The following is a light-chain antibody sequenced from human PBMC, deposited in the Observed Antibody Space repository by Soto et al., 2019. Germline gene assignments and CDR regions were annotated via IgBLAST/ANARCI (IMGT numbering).Light chain of an antibody. V-gene: IGKV1-9*01. Sequence: IQLTQSPSSLSASVGDRVTITCRASQDISSYFAWYQQKPGKAPKVLIYAASTLQNGVPPRFSGSGSGTDFTLTISSLQPEDFATYYCQQLNAYPYTFGQGTQLEIK. J-gene: IGKJ2*01. CDR2: AAS. CDR3: QQLNAYPYT. CDR1: QDISSY.